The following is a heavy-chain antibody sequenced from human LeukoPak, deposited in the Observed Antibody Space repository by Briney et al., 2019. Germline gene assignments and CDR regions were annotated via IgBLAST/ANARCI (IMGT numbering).Heavy chain of an antibody. CDR2: IKPDGGHQ. CDR3: AREWQGGIAAAGTRIEGDY. Sequence: GGFLRLSCAASGLAFSDYWMSWVRQAPGKGLEWVANIKPDGGHQNYVDSVKGRFTISRDNAENSLFLQMNSLRVEDTAVYYCAREWQGGIAAAGTRIEGDYWGQGTLVAVSS. CDR1: GLAFSDYW. D-gene: IGHD6-13*01. J-gene: IGHJ4*02. V-gene: IGHV3-7*01.